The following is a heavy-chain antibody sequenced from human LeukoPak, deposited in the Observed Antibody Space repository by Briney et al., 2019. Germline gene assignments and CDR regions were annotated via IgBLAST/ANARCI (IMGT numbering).Heavy chain of an antibody. Sequence: GGSLRLSCAASGFTFSSYEMNWVRQAPGKGLEWVSYISSSGSTIYYADSVKGRFTISRDNAKNTLYLQMNSLRAEDSAVYYCARDSSSWYLTFDCWGQGTLVTVSS. CDR1: GFTFSSYE. J-gene: IGHJ4*02. CDR2: ISSSGSTI. V-gene: IGHV3-48*03. CDR3: ARDSSSWYLTFDC. D-gene: IGHD6-13*01.